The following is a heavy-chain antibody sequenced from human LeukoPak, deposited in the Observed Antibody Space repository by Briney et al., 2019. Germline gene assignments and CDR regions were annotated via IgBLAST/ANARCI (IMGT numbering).Heavy chain of an antibody. V-gene: IGHV3-23*01. D-gene: IGHD3-10*01. Sequence: GGSLRLSCAASGFTLSSYAMSWVRQAPGKGLEWVSAISGSGDSTYYADSVKGRFTTSRDNSKNTLYLQMNSLRVEDTAVYYCAKDRGIISDYWGQGTLVTVSS. J-gene: IGHJ4*02. CDR3: AKDRGIISDY. CDR1: GFTLSSYA. CDR2: ISGSGDST.